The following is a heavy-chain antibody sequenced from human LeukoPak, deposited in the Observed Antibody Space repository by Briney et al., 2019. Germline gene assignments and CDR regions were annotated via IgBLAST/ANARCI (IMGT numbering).Heavy chain of an antibody. Sequence: GGSVKVSCKASGFIFTGYYMRWVRQAPGQGLEWMGWINPNSGGTNYAQKFEGRVTMTRDTSISTAYMELSRLRSDDTAVYYCASPLRYYYNSSGYRDDAFAIWPEGTMVTFSS. CDR2: INPNSGGT. CDR1: GFIFTGYY. V-gene: IGHV1-2*02. D-gene: IGHD3-22*01. CDR3: ASPLRYYYNSSGYRDDAFAI. J-gene: IGHJ3*02.